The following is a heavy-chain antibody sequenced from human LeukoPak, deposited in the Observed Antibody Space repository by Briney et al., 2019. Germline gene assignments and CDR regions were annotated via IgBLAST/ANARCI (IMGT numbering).Heavy chain of an antibody. V-gene: IGHV3-7*05. D-gene: IGHD1-1*01. Sequence: GSLRLSRAASRLTLNEYWMRLVRQAPRKGLEWAANIKQEGGAKYYVDSVKGQFTISRDNTMNSVFLQINRLRADDTAGYYCAGGGFNDRSGDNDGFDMWGQGTMVTVSS. CDR1: RLTLNEYW. CDR2: IKQEGGAK. J-gene: IGHJ3*02. CDR3: AGGGFNDRSGDNDGFDM.